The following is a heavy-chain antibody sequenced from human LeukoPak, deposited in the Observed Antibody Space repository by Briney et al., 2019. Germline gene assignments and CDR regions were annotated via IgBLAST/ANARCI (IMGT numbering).Heavy chain of an antibody. CDR2: IYYSGST. V-gene: IGHV4-59*01. Sequence: SETLSLTCTVSGGSISNYYWSWIRQPPGKGLEWIGYIYYSGSTNYNPSLKSRVTISVDTSKNQCSLKLSSVTAADTAVYYCARTYCGGDCYYRYWGQGTLVTVSS. CDR1: GGSISNYY. J-gene: IGHJ4*02. D-gene: IGHD2-21*02. CDR3: ARTYCGGDCYYRY.